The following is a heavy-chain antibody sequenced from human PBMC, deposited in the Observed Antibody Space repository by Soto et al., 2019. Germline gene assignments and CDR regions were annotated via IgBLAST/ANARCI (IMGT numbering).Heavy chain of an antibody. J-gene: IGHJ6*02. CDR1: GCPFHKYA. CDR2: INYGGGST. Sequence: GGSLRLSCEASGCPFHKYAMKLDRRPPAQGVGRFSAINYGGGSTYYADSMKGRFTISRDNSKNTLYLQMNSLRADGSAVYYCVKDEVTGDSFLHPHFSGMDVWGQGTTVTVSS. D-gene: IGHD5-18*01. V-gene: IGHV3-23*01. CDR3: VKDEVTGDSFLHPHFSGMDV.